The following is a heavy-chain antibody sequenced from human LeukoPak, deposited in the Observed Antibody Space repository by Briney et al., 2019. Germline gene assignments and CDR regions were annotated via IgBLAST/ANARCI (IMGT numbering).Heavy chain of an antibody. D-gene: IGHD3-22*01. CDR2: ISSSGNTI. J-gene: IGHJ4*02. V-gene: IGHV3-11*04. CDR3: ASDSSAYCLFDF. Sequence: GGSLRLSCAASGFTVSNNYMSWVRQAPGKGLEWVSYISSSGNTIYYADSVKGRFTISRDNAKNSLYLQMNSLRAEDTAVYYCASDSSAYCLFDFWGQGTLVTVSS. CDR1: GFTVSNNY.